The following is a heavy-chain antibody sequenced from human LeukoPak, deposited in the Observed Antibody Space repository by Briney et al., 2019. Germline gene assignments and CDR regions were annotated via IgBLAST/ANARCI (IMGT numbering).Heavy chain of an antibody. CDR1: GFAFSSYW. Sequence: GGSLRLSCAASGFAFSSYWMSWVRQAPGKGLEWVANIKQDGSEKYLVDSVKGRFTISRDNAKNSLYLQMNSLRAEDTAVYYCARCFTVTTDYFDYWGQGTLVTVSS. V-gene: IGHV3-7*01. CDR2: IKQDGSEK. CDR3: ARCFTVTTDYFDY. J-gene: IGHJ4*02. D-gene: IGHD4-17*01.